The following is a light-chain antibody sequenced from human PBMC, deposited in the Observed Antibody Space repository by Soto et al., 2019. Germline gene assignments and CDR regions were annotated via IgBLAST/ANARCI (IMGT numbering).Light chain of an antibody. Sequence: EIVMTQSPATLSVTPGESATLSCRTSQSVRSNVAWYQQRPGQPPRLLIYAASTRATGIPARFSGSGSETEFTLTISSLQSEDFAVYYCYQYNDWLTFGGGTKVEIK. CDR2: AAS. V-gene: IGKV3-15*01. CDR3: YQYNDWLT. J-gene: IGKJ4*01. CDR1: QSVRSN.